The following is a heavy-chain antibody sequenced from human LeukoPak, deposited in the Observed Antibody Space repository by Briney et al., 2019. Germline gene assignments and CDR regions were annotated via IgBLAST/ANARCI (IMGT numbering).Heavy chain of an antibody. V-gene: IGHV1-69*05. Sequence: GASVKVSCKASGGTFSSYAISWVRQAPGQGLEWMGGIIPIFGTANYAQKSQGRVTITTDESTSTAYMELSSLRSEDTAVYYCARGVLGCSSTSCYSSLPYWGQGTLVTVSS. J-gene: IGHJ4*02. CDR2: IIPIFGTA. D-gene: IGHD2-2*01. CDR1: GGTFSSYA. CDR3: ARGVLGCSSTSCYSSLPY.